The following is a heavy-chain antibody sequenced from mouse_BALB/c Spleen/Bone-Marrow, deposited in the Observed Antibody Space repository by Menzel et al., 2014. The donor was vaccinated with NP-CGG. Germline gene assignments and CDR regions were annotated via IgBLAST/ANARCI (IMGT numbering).Heavy chain of an antibody. CDR3: ASRDSSGYVPDY. CDR1: GYTFTSYW. V-gene: IGHV1S132*01. D-gene: IGHD3-2*01. CDR2: IFPGPGTT. J-gene: IGHJ2*01. Sequence: VQLQQSGAELVKPGASVKLSCKTSGYTFTSYWIQWVKQRPGQGLGWIGEIFPGPGTTYYNEKFKGKATLTIDTSSSTAYMQLSSLTSEDSAVYFCASRDSSGYVPDYWGQGTTLTVSS.